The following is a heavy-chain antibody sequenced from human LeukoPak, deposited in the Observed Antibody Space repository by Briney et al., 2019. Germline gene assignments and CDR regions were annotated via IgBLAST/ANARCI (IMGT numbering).Heavy chain of an antibody. CDR2: ISGSGGST. J-gene: IGHJ4*02. CDR1: GFTFSSYA. CDR3: AKAGYGSGSPFDY. D-gene: IGHD3-10*01. Sequence: GGSLRLSCAASGFTFSSYAMSWVRQAPGKGLEWVSAISGSGGSTYYADSVKGRFTISRGNSKNTLYLQMNSLRAEDTAVYYCAKAGYGSGSPFDYWGQGTLVTVSS. V-gene: IGHV3-23*01.